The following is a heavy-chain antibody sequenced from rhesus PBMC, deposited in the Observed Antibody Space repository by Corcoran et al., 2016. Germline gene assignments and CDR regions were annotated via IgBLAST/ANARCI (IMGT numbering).Heavy chain of an antibody. J-gene: IGHJ4*01. CDR3: TTGPNTVTTGYYFDY. V-gene: IGHV3-30*01. CDR1: GFTFSNAW. CDR2: IKRKADGETA. D-gene: IGHD4-23*01. Sequence: EVQLVESGGGLVQRGGSLRLAGAASGFTFSNAWRNWVRPAQGKGLEWVARIKRKADGETADYAASVKGRFTISRDDSKNTLYLQMNSLKTEDTAVYYCTTGPNTVTTGYYFDYWGQGVLVTVSS.